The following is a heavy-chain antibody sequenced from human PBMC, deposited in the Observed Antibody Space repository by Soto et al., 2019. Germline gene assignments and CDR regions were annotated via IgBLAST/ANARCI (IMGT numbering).Heavy chain of an antibody. CDR3: AKPPKHDYDILTGYYLD. D-gene: IGHD3-9*01. V-gene: IGHV3-23*01. J-gene: IGHJ4*02. Sequence: GGSLRLSCAASGFTFSSYAMSWVRQAPGKGLEWVSAISGSGGSTYYADSVKGRFTISRDNSKNTLYLQMNSLRAEDTAVYYCAKPPKHDYDILTGYYLDWGQGTLVTVSS. CDR2: ISGSGGST. CDR1: GFTFSSYA.